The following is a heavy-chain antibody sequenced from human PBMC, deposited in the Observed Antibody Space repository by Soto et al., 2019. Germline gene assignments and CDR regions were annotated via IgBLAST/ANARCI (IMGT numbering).Heavy chain of an antibody. V-gene: IGHV4-31*03. CDR2: IYYSGST. CDR1: GGSISSGGYY. D-gene: IGHD6-13*01. CDR3: ARDRYSSSPAVDMDV. J-gene: IGHJ6*03. Sequence: SETLSLTCTVSGGSISSGGYYWSWIRQHPGKGLEWIGYIYYSGSTYYNPSLKSRVTISVDTSKNQFSLKLSYVTAADTAVYYCARDRYSSSPAVDMDVWGTGTTVTVSS.